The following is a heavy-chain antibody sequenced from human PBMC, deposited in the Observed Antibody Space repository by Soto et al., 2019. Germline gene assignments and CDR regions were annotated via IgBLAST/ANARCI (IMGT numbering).Heavy chain of an antibody. V-gene: IGHV4-31*03. CDR1: GGSISSGGYY. CDR2: NYYSGIT. CDR3: ARGSSIAGLYYGMDV. Sequence: QVQLQESGPGLVKPSQTLSLTCTVSGGSISSGGYYWTWIRQHPGKGLGWIGYNYYSGITYYNPSLKSRVTNSLDTSKNQFSLKLSSVTAADTAVYYCARGSSIAGLYYGMDVWGQGTTVTVSS. D-gene: IGHD6-6*01. J-gene: IGHJ6*02.